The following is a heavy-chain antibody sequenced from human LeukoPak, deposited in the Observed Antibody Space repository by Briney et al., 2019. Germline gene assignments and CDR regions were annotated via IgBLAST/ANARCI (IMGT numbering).Heavy chain of an antibody. V-gene: IGHV3-9*03. D-gene: IGHD6-6*01. CDR1: GFTFDDYA. Sequence: GGSLRLSCAASGFTFDDYAMHWVRQVPGKGLEWVSGISWNSGSIGYADSVKGRFTISRDNAKNSLYLQMNSLRAEDMALYYCAKLAGSSSSIDYWGQGTLVTVSS. J-gene: IGHJ4*02. CDR3: AKLAGSSSSIDY. CDR2: ISWNSGSI.